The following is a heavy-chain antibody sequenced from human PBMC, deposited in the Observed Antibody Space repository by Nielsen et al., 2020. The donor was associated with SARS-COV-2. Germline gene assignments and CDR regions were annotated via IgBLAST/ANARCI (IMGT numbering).Heavy chain of an antibody. CDR2: ISAYNGNT. D-gene: IGHD6-19*01. CDR3: ARWSIAVAGIREDY. Sequence: ASVKVSCKASGGTFSSYAISWVRQAPGQGLEWMGWISAYNGNTNYAQKFQGRVTMTTDTSTSTAYMELRSLRSDDTAVYYCARWSIAVAGIREDYWGQGTLVTVSS. CDR1: GGTFSSYA. J-gene: IGHJ4*02. V-gene: IGHV1-18*01.